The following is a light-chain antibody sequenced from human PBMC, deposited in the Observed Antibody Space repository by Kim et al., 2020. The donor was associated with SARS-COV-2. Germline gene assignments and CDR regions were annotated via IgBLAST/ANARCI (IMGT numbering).Light chain of an antibody. CDR2: QND. CDR3: QTWDSSTGV. J-gene: IGLJ3*02. CDR1: ELGDKS. Sequence: VPSGQPATITCSGDELGDKSFYCYQKTPGQSPVLVMYQNDKRPAGIPERFSGSNSGNTATLTISETPALDEADYYCQTWDSSTGVFGGGTQLTVL. V-gene: IGLV3-1*01.